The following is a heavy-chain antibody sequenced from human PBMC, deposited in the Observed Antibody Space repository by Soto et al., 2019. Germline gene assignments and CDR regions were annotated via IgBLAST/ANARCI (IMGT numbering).Heavy chain of an antibody. V-gene: IGHV1-69*13. CDR3: AALSNDYYGSGSYPY. Sequence: SVKVSCKASGGTFSSYAISWVRQAPGQGLEWMGGIIPIFGTANYAQKFQGRVTITADESTSTAYMELSSLRSEDTAVYYCAALSNDYYGSGSYPYWGQGTLVTVSS. CDR1: GGTFSSYA. CDR2: IIPIFGTA. D-gene: IGHD3-10*01. J-gene: IGHJ4*02.